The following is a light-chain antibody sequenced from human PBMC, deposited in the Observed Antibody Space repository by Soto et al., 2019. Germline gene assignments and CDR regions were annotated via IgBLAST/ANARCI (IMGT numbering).Light chain of an antibody. CDR1: STDVGTYNY. Sequence: QSALTQPAPVSGSPGQSITISCTGTSTDVGTYNYVSWYQQHPGKAPKLMIYEVTNRPSGVSIRFSGSKSGNTASLTISGLQAEDEADYYCTSYTSSVTLRYVFGTGTKVTVL. CDR3: TSYTSSVTLRYV. J-gene: IGLJ1*01. CDR2: EVT. V-gene: IGLV2-14*01.